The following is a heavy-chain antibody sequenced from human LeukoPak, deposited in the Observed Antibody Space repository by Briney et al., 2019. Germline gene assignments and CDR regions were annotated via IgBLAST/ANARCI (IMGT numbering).Heavy chain of an antibody. J-gene: IGHJ5*02. D-gene: IGHD6-13*01. CDR2: IYYSGST. V-gene: IGHV4-59*01. CDR1: GGSISSYY. Sequence: SETLSLTCTVSGGSISSYYWSWIRQPPGKGLEWIGYIYYSGSTNYNPSLKSRVTISVDTSKNQFSLKLSSVTAADTAVYYCARERTGYSSSWYSPTKYNWFDPWGQGTLVTVSS. CDR3: ARERTGYSSSWYSPTKYNWFDP.